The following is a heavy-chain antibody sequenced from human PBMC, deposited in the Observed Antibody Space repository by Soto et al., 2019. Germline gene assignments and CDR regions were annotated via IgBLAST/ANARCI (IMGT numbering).Heavy chain of an antibody. D-gene: IGHD1-20*01. J-gene: IGHJ4*02. V-gene: IGHV1-69*02. CDR1: GDTFSIYT. Sequence: QVQLVQSGSEVKKPGSSVRVSCKTSGDTFSIYTISWVRQAPGQGLAWMGRVLPFLDITSYSQRFQGRVTINADRSTTTAYMELTRLRSEDTAVYYCARDRDNSNGPNFDSWGQGTLVTVAS. CDR3: ARDRDNSNGPNFDS. CDR2: VLPFLDIT.